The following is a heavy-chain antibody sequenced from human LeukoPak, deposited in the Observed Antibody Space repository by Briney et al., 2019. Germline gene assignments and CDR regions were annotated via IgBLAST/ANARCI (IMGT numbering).Heavy chain of an antibody. CDR1: GGSISSYY. V-gene: IGHV4-4*09. Sequence: PSETLSLTCTVSGGSISSYYWSWIRQPPGKGLEWIGYIYTSGSTNYNPSLKSRVTISIDTSKNQFSLKLSSVTAADTAVYYCARRLDYGGKDYYFDYWGQGTLVTVSS. D-gene: IGHD4-23*01. J-gene: IGHJ4*02. CDR2: IYTSGST. CDR3: ARRLDYGGKDYYFDY.